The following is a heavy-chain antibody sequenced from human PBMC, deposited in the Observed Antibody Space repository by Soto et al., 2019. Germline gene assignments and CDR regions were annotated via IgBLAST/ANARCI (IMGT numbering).Heavy chain of an antibody. CDR1: GGSISSCY. CDR3: ARDLDYYGNWFDP. Sequence: PSETLSLTCTVSGGSISSCYWSWIRQPPGKGLEWIGYIYYSGSTYYNPSLKSRVTISVDTSKNQFSLKLSSVTAADTAVYYCARDLDYYGNWFDPWGQGTLVTVSS. D-gene: IGHD3-10*01. V-gene: IGHV4-59*12. J-gene: IGHJ5*02. CDR2: IYYSGST.